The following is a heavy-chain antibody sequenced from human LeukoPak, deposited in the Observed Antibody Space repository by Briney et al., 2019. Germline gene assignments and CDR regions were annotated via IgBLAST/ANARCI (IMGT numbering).Heavy chain of an antibody. CDR1: GYTFTSYA. CDR3: ARDHSCTNGVCGLGY. D-gene: IGHD2-8*01. Sequence: ASVKVSCKASGYTFTSYAMNWVRQAPGQGLEWMGWINTNTGNPTYAQGFTGRFVFSLDTSVSTAYLQISSLKAGDTAVYYCARDHSCTNGVCGLGYWGQGTLVTVSS. J-gene: IGHJ4*02. CDR2: INTNTGNP. V-gene: IGHV7-4-1*02.